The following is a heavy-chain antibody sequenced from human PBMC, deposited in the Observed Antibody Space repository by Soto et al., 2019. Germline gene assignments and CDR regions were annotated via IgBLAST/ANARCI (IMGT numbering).Heavy chain of an antibody. CDR1: GFTFSSSE. Sequence: AGGSLRLSCAASGFTFSSSEMNWVRQAPGKGLEWVSYISSSGSTKYYADPVKGRFTISRDNAKNSLYLQMNSLRAEDTAVYYCARDPGYYDSSGYYAIWGQGTMVTVSS. CDR2: ISSSGSTK. V-gene: IGHV3-48*03. D-gene: IGHD3-22*01. J-gene: IGHJ3*02. CDR3: ARDPGYYDSSGYYAI.